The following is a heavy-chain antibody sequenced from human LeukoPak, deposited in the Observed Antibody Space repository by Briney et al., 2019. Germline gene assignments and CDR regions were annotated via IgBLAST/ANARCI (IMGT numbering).Heavy chain of an antibody. D-gene: IGHD2-2*01. CDR2: ISYEGGTQ. CDR1: GFTFSSYS. J-gene: IGHJ4*02. Sequence: PGGSLRLSCAASGFTFSSYSMNWVRQAPGKGLEWVAVISYEGGTQYYVDSVKGRFTISRDNSKNTLYLQMNSLRVEDTAVYYCAKETTAHTSRTLDYWGQGTLVTVSS. V-gene: IGHV3-30*18. CDR3: AKETTAHTSRTLDY.